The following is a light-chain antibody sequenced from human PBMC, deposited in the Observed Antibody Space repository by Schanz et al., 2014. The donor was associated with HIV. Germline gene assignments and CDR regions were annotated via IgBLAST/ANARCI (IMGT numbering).Light chain of an antibody. CDR3: QHYGSS. V-gene: IGKV3-20*01. J-gene: IGKJ3*01. CDR1: QSISSDY. CDR2: GAS. Sequence: PGERATLSCRTTQSISSDYLAWYQQRPGQAPRLLIYGASSRAAGIPDRFSGSGSGTDFTLTISRLEPEDFAVYYCQHYGSSFGPGTKVDIK.